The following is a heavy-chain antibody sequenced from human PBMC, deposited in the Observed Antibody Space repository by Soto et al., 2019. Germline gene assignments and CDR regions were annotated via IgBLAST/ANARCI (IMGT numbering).Heavy chain of an antibody. D-gene: IGHD2-15*01. CDR3: ARGGEDIVVVVAASDAFDI. V-gene: IGHV4-31*03. Sequence: QVQLQESGPGLVKPSQTLSLTCTVSGGSISSGGYYWSWIRQHPGKGLEWIGYIYYSGSTYYNPSLKSRVTISVDTSKNQFSLKLSYVTAADTAVYYCARGGEDIVVVVAASDAFDIWGQGTMVTVSS. CDR1: GGSISSGGYY. J-gene: IGHJ3*02. CDR2: IYYSGST.